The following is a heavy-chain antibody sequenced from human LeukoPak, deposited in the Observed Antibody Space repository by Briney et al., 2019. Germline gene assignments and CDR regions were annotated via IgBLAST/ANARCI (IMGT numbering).Heavy chain of an antibody. V-gene: IGHV3-21*01. D-gene: IGHD2-15*01. CDR1: GFTFSSYS. CDR3: ASQGGGGSFDY. CDR2: ISSSSSYI. Sequence: GGSLRLSCAASGFTFSSYSMNWVRQAPGKGLEWVSSISSSSSYIYYADSVKGRFTISRDNAKNSLYLQMNSLRAEDTAVYCCASQGGGGSFDYWGQGTLVTVSS. J-gene: IGHJ4*02.